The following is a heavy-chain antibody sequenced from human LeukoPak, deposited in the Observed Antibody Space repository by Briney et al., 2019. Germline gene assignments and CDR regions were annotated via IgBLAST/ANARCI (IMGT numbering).Heavy chain of an antibody. J-gene: IGHJ4*02. D-gene: IGHD6-19*01. CDR3: CRSITGSGWKYYFDF. V-gene: IGHV3-49*04. CDR1: GFILGDYA. CDR2: NRSKTLGATT. Sequence: GGSLRLSCTTSGFILGDYAMTWVRQAPGKGLEWVGFNRSKTLGATTEYAASVQGRFTVSRDDSESIAYLQMNSLKTEDTGVYYCCRSITGSGWKYYFDFWGQGTLVTVSS.